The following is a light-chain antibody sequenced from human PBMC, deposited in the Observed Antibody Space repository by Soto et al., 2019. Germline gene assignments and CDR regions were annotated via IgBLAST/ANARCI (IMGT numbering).Light chain of an antibody. V-gene: IGLV4-69*01. J-gene: IGLJ2*01. CDR2: LNSDGSH. Sequence: QSVLTQSPSASASLGASVKLTCTLSSGHSNYAIAWHQQQSEKGPRYLMKLNSDGSHSKGDGIPDRFSGSSSGAERYLTISSHQSEDEADYYRQTWGAGIVVFGGGTKLTVL. CDR3: QTWGAGIVV. CDR1: SGHSNYA.